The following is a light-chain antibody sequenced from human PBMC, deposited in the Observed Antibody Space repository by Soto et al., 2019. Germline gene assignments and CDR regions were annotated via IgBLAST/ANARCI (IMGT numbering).Light chain of an antibody. CDR1: SGVIGGYNY. V-gene: IGLV2-14*03. J-gene: IGLJ1*01. CDR3: LSYTTSSTYV. CDR2: DVS. Sequence: QSVLTQPASVSGSPGQSIAISCTGTSGVIGGYNYVSWYQQHPGRAPKLMIYDVSNRPSGVSTRFSGSKSDNTASLTISGLQPEDEGDYYCLSYTTSSTYVFGTGTKVTVL.